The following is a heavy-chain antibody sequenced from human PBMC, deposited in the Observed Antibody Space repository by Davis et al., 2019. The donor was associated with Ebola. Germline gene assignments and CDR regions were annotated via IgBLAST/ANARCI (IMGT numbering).Heavy chain of an antibody. J-gene: IGHJ3*02. V-gene: IGHV3-53*01. Sequence: GESLKISCAASGFTFSSYAMSWVRQAPGKGLEWVAVIYTGGITYYADSVKGRFTISRDRLKNTLYLQMNSLRAEDTAVYHCARDVAGYYYAAFEIWGQGTMVTVSS. CDR2: IYTGGIT. CDR3: ARDVAGYYYAAFEI. D-gene: IGHD3-22*01. CDR1: GFTFSSYA.